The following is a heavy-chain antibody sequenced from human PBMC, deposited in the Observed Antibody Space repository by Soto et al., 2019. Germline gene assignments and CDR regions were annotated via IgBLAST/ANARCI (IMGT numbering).Heavy chain of an antibody. V-gene: IGHV1-69*01. CDR2: VIPIFGTA. D-gene: IGHD2-2*01. CDR1: GGTFSSYA. CDR3: ARGAHIVVVPAAMEHYYYYGMDV. J-gene: IGHJ6*02. Sequence: QVQLVQSGAEVKKPGSSVKVSCTASGGTFSSYAISWVRQAPGQGLEWMGGVIPIFGTANYAQKFQGRATIPAEESTSTTYMELSSLRSGYTGVYSGARGAHIVVVPAAMEHYYYYGMDVWGRGTTVTVSS.